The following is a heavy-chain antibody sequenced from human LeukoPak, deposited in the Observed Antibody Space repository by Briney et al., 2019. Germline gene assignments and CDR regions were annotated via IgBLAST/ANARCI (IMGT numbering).Heavy chain of an antibody. J-gene: IGHJ5*02. CDR3: ARHRYRSGSDWIDP. V-gene: IGHV4-39*01. CDR1: GGSISGSSYY. CDR2: IYYSGST. D-gene: IGHD1-26*01. Sequence: PSETLSLTCTVSGGSISGSSYYWGWIRQPPGKGLEWIGSIYYSGSTYYNPSLKSRVTISVDTSKNQFSLKLNSVTATDTAVYYCARHRYRSGSDWIDPWGQGTLVTVSS.